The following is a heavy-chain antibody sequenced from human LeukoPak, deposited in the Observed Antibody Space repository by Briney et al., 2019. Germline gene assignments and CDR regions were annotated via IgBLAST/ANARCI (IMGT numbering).Heavy chain of an antibody. CDR1: GGSISSYY. J-gene: IGHJ6*03. CDR2: ISNSGST. CDR3: ARAGRIPRYYYYYMDV. D-gene: IGHD3-10*01. V-gene: IGHV4-59*12. Sequence: PSETLSLTCTVSGGSISSYYWSWIRQPPGKGLEWIGYISNSGSTNYNPSLKSRVTISVDKSKNQFSLKLSSVTAADTAVYYCARAGRIPRYYYYYMDVWGKGTTVTVSS.